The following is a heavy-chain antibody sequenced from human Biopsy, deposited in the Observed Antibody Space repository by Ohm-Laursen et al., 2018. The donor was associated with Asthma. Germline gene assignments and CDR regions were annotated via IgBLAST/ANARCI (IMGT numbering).Heavy chain of an antibody. V-gene: IGHV3-30*03. Sequence: SLRLSCAASGFSFSSYGMHWVRQTPGKGLEWVAVISFDGTNKYYADSVKGRFTISRDNSKNTLSLQMHSLTAEDTAVYYCAREGVAGTHIEDWGQGTLVTVSS. CDR3: AREGVAGTHIED. CDR1: GFSFSSYG. J-gene: IGHJ4*02. CDR2: ISFDGTNK. D-gene: IGHD6-19*01.